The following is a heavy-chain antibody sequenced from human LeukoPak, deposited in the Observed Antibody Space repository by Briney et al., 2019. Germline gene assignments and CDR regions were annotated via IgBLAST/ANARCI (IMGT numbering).Heavy chain of an antibody. J-gene: IGHJ6*03. CDR1: GGSFSGYY. Sequence: SETLSLTCAVYGGSFSGYYWSWIRQPPGKGLEWIGEINHSGSTNYNPSLKSRVTISVDTSKNQFSLKLSSVTAADTAVYYCARGKPTLRFLEWLKPHYYMDVWGKGTTVTVSS. CDR2: INHSGST. D-gene: IGHD3-3*01. V-gene: IGHV4-34*01. CDR3: ARGKPTLRFLEWLKPHYYMDV.